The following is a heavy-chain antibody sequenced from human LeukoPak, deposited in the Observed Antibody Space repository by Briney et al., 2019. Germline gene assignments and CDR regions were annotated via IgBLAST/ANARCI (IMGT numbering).Heavy chain of an antibody. CDR1: DGSITRSSYY. CDR2: IYYSGIT. J-gene: IGHJ4*02. V-gene: IGHV4-39*01. Sequence: NPSETLSLTCTVSDGSITRSSYYWGWIRKTPGEGLDWIGSIYYSGITYYNPSLQGRVTMSVDTSKNQFSLKLNSVTVADTAVYYCARLRVTTGFDYWDQGIPVTVSS. CDR3: ARLRVTTGFDY. D-gene: IGHD2-21*02.